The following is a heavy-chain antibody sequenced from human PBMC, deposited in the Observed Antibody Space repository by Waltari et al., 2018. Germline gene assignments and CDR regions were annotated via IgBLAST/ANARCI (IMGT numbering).Heavy chain of an antibody. CDR3: AKDRGGYCSGGSCYGDAFDI. D-gene: IGHD2-15*01. V-gene: IGHV3-23*01. CDR1: GFTFSSYA. Sequence: EVQLLESGGGLVQPGGSLRLSCAASGFTFSSYAMSWVRQAPGKGLEWVSAISGSGGSTYYADSVKGRFTISRDNSKNTLYLQMNSLRAEDTAVYYCAKDRGGYCSGGSCYGDAFDIWGQGTMVTVSS. J-gene: IGHJ3*02. CDR2: ISGSGGST.